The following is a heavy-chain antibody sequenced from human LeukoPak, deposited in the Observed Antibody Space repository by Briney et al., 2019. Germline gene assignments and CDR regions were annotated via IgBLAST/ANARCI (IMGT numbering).Heavy chain of an antibody. CDR3: AKDVGMIGYCSGGSCYAIDY. D-gene: IGHD2-15*01. J-gene: IGHJ4*02. CDR2: ISYGGSNK. Sequence: GGSLRLSRAASGFTFDDYAMHWVRQAPGKGLEWVAAISYGGSNKFYADSVKGRFTISRDNSKNTLYLQMNSLRAEDTAVYYCAKDVGMIGYCSGGSCYAIDYWGQGTLVTVSS. V-gene: IGHV3-30*18. CDR1: GFTFDDYA.